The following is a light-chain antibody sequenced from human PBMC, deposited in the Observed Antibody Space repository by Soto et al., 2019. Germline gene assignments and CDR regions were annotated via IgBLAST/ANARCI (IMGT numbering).Light chain of an antibody. CDR1: QSVSSG. J-gene: IGKJ4*02. Sequence: EIVMTQSPATLSVSPGERATLSCRASQSVSSGLAWYQQKPGQAPRLLIYGASTRATGIPARFSGSGSGTESTLTISSLQSEDFAVYYCQQYNNWPLTFGGGTKVDIK. V-gene: IGKV3-15*01. CDR2: GAS. CDR3: QQYNNWPLT.